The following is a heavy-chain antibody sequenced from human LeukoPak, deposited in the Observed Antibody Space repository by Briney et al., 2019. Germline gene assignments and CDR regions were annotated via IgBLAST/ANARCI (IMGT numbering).Heavy chain of an antibody. CDR2: INPNSGGP. Sequence: GASVKVSCKASGYTLTGYYIHWVRQAPGQGLEWMGWINPNSGGPNYAQKFQGRVTMTRDTSISTAYMEMSRLRSDDTVVYHCARDVSAGGTNWFDPWGQGTLVTVSS. D-gene: IGHD3-16*01. J-gene: IGHJ5*02. CDR3: ARDVSAGGTNWFDP. V-gene: IGHV1-2*02. CDR1: GYTLTGYY.